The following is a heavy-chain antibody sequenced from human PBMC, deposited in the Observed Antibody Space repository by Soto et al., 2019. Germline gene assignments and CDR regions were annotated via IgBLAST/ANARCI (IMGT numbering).Heavy chain of an antibody. CDR2: ISSYNGNT. CDR1: GYTFTSYG. V-gene: IGHV1-18*01. CDR3: ARRGYCSSTSCSDGGFDY. Sequence: ASVKVSCKASGYTFTSYGFSGVRQAPGQGLESMGWISSYNGNTNYAQKLQGRVTMTTDTFTSTAYMELRGLRSEDTAVYYCARRGYCSSTSCSDGGFDYWG. D-gene: IGHD2-2*01. J-gene: IGHJ4*01.